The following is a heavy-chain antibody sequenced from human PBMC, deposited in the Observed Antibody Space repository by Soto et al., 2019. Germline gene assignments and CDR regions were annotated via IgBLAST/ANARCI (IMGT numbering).Heavy chain of an antibody. V-gene: IGHV5-51*01. Sequence: GESLKISCKGSGYSFTSYWIAWVRQMPGKGLEWMGIIYPGDSDTRYSPPFQGQVTISADKSISTAYLQWSSLKASDTAMYYCARSPPEYSGYDLAYYFDSWGQGTLVPVSS. CDR1: GYSFTSYW. CDR3: ARSPPEYSGYDLAYYFDS. D-gene: IGHD5-12*01. J-gene: IGHJ4*02. CDR2: IYPGDSDT.